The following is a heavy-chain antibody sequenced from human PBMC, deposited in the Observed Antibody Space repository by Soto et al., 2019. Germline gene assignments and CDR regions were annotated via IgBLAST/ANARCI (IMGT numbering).Heavy chain of an antibody. CDR3: TRWGTTGGLEV. Sequence: QVQLVESGGGVVQPGTSLRLSCVGSGFTFRSYVIHWVRQAPGKGLEWVALTSYDGSGKYYGDSVRGRFTISRDNSRNTVDLQMDSLRLEDTALYYCTRWGTTGGLEVWGQGTLVSVSS. CDR2: TSYDGSGK. D-gene: IGHD3-16*01. J-gene: IGHJ1*01. V-gene: IGHV3-30*19. CDR1: GFTFRSYV.